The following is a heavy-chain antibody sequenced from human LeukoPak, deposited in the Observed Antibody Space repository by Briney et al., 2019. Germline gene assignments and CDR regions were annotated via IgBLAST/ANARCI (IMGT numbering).Heavy chain of an antibody. CDR1: GFTFSSYE. J-gene: IGHJ4*02. V-gene: IGHV3-48*03. Sequence: PGGSLRLSCAASGFTFSSYEMNWVRQAPGKGLEWVSYISSSDSTIYYADSVKGRFTISRDNAKNSLYLQMNSLRAEDTAVYYCARGMGGYSYGSYFDYWGQGTLVTVSS. CDR3: ARGMGGYSYGSYFDY. CDR2: ISSSDSTI. D-gene: IGHD5-18*01.